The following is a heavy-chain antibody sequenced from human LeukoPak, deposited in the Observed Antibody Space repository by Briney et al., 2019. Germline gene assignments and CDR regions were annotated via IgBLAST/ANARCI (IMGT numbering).Heavy chain of an antibody. CDR1: GFTFSNYW. CDR3: ARAFLDV. CDR2: IKHDGSEK. Sequence: GGSLRLSCAASGFTFSNYWMSWVRQAPGKGLEWVANIKHDGSEKYYVDSVKGRFTISRDNAKSSLYLQMNSLRAEDTAVYYCARAFLDVWGKGTTVTVSS. D-gene: IGHD2/OR15-2a*01. V-gene: IGHV3-7*01. J-gene: IGHJ6*04.